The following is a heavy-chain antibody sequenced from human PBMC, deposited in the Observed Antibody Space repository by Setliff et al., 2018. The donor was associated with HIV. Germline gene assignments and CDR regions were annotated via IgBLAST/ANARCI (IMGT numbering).Heavy chain of an antibody. J-gene: IGHJ5*01. CDR1: GYNFNTYW. CDR3: AKAGGDS. Sequence: GESLKISCRAFGYNFNTYWIDWVRQMPGKGLEWMGTIYPTDSDTKYNPSFQGRVSISADRSISTAYLQWSSLRASDTAIYYCAKAGGDSWGQGTLVTVAS. V-gene: IGHV5-51*01. CDR2: IYPTDSDT. D-gene: IGHD3-10*01.